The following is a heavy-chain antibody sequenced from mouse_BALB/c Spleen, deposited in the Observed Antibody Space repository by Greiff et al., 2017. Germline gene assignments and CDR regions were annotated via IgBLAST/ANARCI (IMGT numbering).Heavy chain of an antibody. D-gene: IGHD1-1*01. J-gene: IGHJ3*01. CDR1: GFSLTSYG. CDR3: ARDYYGSSFLSWFAY. Sequence: VQLVESGPGLVAPSQSLSITCTVSGFSLTSYGVHWVRQPPGKGLEWLGVIWAGGSTNYNSALMSRLSISKDNSKSQVFLKMNSLQTDDTAMYYCARDYYGSSFLSWFAYWGQGTLVTVSA. CDR2: IWAGGST. V-gene: IGHV2-9*02.